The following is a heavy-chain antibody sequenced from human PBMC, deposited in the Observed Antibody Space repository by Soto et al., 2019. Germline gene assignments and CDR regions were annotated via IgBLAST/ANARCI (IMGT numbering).Heavy chain of an antibody. CDR3: AKERGIVVVPAAVDY. Sequence: PGGSLRLSCAASEFIFSSYAMHWVRQAPGKGLEWVAVISYDGSNQYYADSVKGRFSISRDNSKNTLFLQMDSLRVEDTAVYYCAKERGIVVVPAAVDYWGQGTLVTVSS. D-gene: IGHD2-2*01. CDR1: EFIFSSYA. CDR2: ISYDGSNQ. J-gene: IGHJ4*02. V-gene: IGHV3-30-3*01.